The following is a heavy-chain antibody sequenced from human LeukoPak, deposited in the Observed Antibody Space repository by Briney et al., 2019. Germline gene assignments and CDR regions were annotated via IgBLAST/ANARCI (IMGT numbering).Heavy chain of an antibody. CDR1: GFIFSNNW. J-gene: IGHJ4*02. CDR3: ARGYSYGLAPFDY. V-gene: IGHV3-7*01. D-gene: IGHD5-18*01. CDR2: IKQDGSEE. Sequence: PGGSLRLSCAASGFIFSNNWFSWVRQVPGKGLEWVANIKQDGSEELYADSVRGRYTISRDNAKNSLYLQMNSLRAEDTAVYHCARGYSYGLAPFDYWGQGTLVSVSS.